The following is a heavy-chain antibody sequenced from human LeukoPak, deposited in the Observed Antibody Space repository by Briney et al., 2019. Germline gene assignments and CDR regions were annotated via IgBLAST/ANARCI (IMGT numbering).Heavy chain of an antibody. V-gene: IGHV1-18*01. CDR3: ARGFPSRRNYDSSGYYSYYFDY. Sequence: ASVKVSCKASGYTFTSYGISWVRQAPGQGLEWMGWISAHNGYTKYAQKVQGRVSLTTDTSTSTAYMEVRGLRSDDTAVYYCARGFPSRRNYDSSGYYSYYFDYWGQGTLVTVSS. D-gene: IGHD3-22*01. CDR1: GYTFTSYG. CDR2: ISAHNGYT. J-gene: IGHJ4*02.